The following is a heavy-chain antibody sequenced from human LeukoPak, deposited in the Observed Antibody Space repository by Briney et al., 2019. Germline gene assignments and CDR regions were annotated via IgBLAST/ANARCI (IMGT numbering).Heavy chain of an antibody. J-gene: IGHJ4*02. CDR1: GYTFTGYY. Sequence: ASVQVSCKASGYTFTGYYMHWVRQAPGQGLEWMGWINTNTGNPTYAQGFTGRFVFSLDTSVSTAYLQISSLKAEDTAVYYCARVNWGAELSFDYWGQGTLVTVSS. D-gene: IGHD7-27*01. V-gene: IGHV7-4-1*02. CDR2: INTNTGNP. CDR3: ARVNWGAELSFDY.